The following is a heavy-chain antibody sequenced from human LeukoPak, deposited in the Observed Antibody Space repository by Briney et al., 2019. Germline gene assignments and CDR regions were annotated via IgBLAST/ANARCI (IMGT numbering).Heavy chain of an antibody. V-gene: IGHV4-39*07. CDR3: ATTTIRLGY. Sequence: SETLSLTCTVSGGSISSSSNYWGWIRQPPGKGLEWIGSIYYSGTTYYNPSLKSRVTISVDTSKNQFSLKLSSVTAADTAVYYCATTTIRLGYWGQGTLVTVSS. CDR2: IYYSGTT. J-gene: IGHJ4*02. D-gene: IGHD1-26*01. CDR1: GGSISSSSNY.